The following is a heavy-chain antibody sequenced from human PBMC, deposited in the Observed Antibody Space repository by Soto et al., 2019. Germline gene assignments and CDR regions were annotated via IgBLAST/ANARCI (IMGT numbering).Heavy chain of an antibody. CDR1: GFTLSTYW. V-gene: IGHV3-7*04. CDR3: VRGWDRGNCPYYLDV. Sequence: VQLVESGGALVQPGGSLRLSCEASGFTLSTYWMSWVRQAPGKGLEWVATIKQDGIDIYYVDSVRGRFTIARDNAGSSVYLQMSGLRAEDTAAYYCVRGWDRGNCPYYLDVWGKATTVSGS. J-gene: IGHJ6*03. CDR2: IKQDGIDI. D-gene: IGHD1-1*01.